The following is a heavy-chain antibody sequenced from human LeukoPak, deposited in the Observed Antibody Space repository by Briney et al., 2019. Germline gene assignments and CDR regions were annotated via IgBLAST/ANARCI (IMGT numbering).Heavy chain of an antibody. V-gene: IGHV1-8*02. Sequence: ASVKVSCKASGYTFISYGISWVRQATGQGLEWMGWMNPNSGNTGYAQKFQGRVTMTRNTSISTAYMELSSLRSEDTAVYYCARLTVGDNDYWGQGTLVTVSS. CDR2: MNPNSGNT. D-gene: IGHD3-10*01. CDR3: ARLTVGDNDY. CDR1: GYTFISYG. J-gene: IGHJ4*02.